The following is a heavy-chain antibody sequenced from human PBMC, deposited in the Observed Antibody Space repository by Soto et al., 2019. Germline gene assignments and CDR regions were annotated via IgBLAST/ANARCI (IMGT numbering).Heavy chain of an antibody. CDR1: GFTFDDYA. J-gene: IGHJ5*02. D-gene: IGHD6-13*01. CDR3: AKDGGSSWFNWFDP. CDR2: ISWNSGSI. Sequence: EVQLVESGGGLVQPGRSLRLSCAASGFTFDDYAMHWVRQAPGKGLEWVSGISWNSGSIGYADSVKGRFTISRDNAKNSLYLQINSLRAEDTALYYCAKDGGSSWFNWFDPWGQGTLVTVSS. V-gene: IGHV3-9*01.